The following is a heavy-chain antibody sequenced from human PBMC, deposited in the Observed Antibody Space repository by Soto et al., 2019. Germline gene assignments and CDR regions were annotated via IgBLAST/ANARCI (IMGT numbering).Heavy chain of an antibody. J-gene: IGHJ6*02. CDR2: IIPNFGST. D-gene: IGHD2-2*01. Sequence: QVQLVQPGAEVKKPGSSVKVSCKASGGSFGTYAVSWVRQAPGQGLEWMGAIIPNFGSTNYAQKFQGRLTITADESTSTAYMELSRLKSEDTAVYYCAREDSSPFYYGVDVWGQGTTVTVSS. CDR3: AREDSSPFYYGVDV. V-gene: IGHV1-69*01. CDR1: GGSFGTYA.